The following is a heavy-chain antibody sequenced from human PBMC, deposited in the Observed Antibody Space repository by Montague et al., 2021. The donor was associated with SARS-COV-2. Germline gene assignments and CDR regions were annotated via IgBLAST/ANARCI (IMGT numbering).Heavy chain of an antibody. Sequence: SLRLSCAASGFTFSNYWMDWVRQAPGKGLEWVAHINTDGNEKHYVDSVQGRFTISRDNAKNSLYLQMSSLRVEDTAMYYCTRVFTRNPDRSLWGQGTPVTVSS. CDR3: TRVFTRNPDRSL. J-gene: IGHJ4*02. D-gene: IGHD1-14*01. CDR2: INTDGNEK. CDR1: GFTFSNYW. V-gene: IGHV3-7*01.